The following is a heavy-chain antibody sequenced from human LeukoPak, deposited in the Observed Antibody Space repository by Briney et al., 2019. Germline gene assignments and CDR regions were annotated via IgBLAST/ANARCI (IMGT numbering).Heavy chain of an antibody. CDR1: GFTFSNHW. CDR2: IRDDGSEQ. V-gene: IGHV3-7*03. J-gene: IGHJ5*02. CDR3: AKSGSSVFWS. D-gene: IGHD3-3*02. Sequence: GESLRLSCAASGFTFSNHWMSWVRQAPGKGLEWVANIRDDGSEQYYVDSVKGRFTVSRDNVKNSLFLQMNSLRVDDTAVYYCAKSGSSVFWSWGQGTLVTVSS.